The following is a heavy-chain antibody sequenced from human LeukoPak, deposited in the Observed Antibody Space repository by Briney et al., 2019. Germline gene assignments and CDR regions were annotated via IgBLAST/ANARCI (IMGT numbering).Heavy chain of an antibody. CDR1: GGSISSYY. Sequence: SETLSLTCTVSGGSISSYYCNWIRQPPGKGLEWIGYISHSGTTNYSPSLKSRVTISVDTSKNQFSLKLSSVTAADTAVYYCARAAAGTDYWGQGTLVTVSS. J-gene: IGHJ4*02. V-gene: IGHV4-59*01. D-gene: IGHD6-13*01. CDR2: ISHSGTT. CDR3: ARAAAGTDY.